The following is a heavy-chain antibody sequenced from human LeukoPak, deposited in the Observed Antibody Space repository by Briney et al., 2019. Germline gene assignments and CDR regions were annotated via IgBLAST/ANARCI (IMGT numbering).Heavy chain of an antibody. CDR3: TRVGYIDEGIDY. V-gene: IGHV3-7*04. D-gene: IGHD5-24*01. CDR2: IKQDGSKK. J-gene: IGHJ4*02. CDR1: GFTFSSYA. Sequence: GGSLRLSCAASGFTFSSYAMSWIRQAPGKGLEWVANIKQDGSKKSYVDSVKGRFTISRDNAKNSLYLQMNSLRAEDTAIYYCTRVGYIDEGIDYWGQGTLVTVSS.